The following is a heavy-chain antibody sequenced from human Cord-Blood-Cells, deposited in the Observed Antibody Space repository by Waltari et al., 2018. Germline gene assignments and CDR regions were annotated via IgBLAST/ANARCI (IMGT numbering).Heavy chain of an antibody. CDR2: INPNSGGT. CDR1: GYTFTGYY. Sequence: QVQLVQSGAEVKKPGASVKVSCKASGYTFTGYYMHWVRQAPGQGLEWMGWINPNSGGTNYAQKFQGRFTMTRDTSIRTAYMELSSLRSDDTAVYYSARDGYSSCWYWCDPWGQGTLVTVSS. D-gene: IGHD6-19*01. V-gene: IGHV1-2*02. CDR3: ARDGYSSCWYWCDP. J-gene: IGHJ5*02.